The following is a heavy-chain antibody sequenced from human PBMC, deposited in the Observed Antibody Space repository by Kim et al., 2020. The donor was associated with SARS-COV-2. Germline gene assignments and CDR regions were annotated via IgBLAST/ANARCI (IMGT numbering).Heavy chain of an antibody. CDR1: GDSISSDDHY. D-gene: IGHD2-21*02. V-gene: IGHV4-30-4*01. CDR3: ASSHIVVVTPYYFDS. CDR2: IHFTGGS. J-gene: IGHJ4*02. Sequence: SETLSLTCTVSGDSISSDDHYWSWIRQPPGKGLEWIAYIHFTGGSDYNPSLKSRVTTSVDTSNNQFSLKVRSVTAADTAVYYCASSHIVVVTPYYFDSWGQGTLVSVSS.